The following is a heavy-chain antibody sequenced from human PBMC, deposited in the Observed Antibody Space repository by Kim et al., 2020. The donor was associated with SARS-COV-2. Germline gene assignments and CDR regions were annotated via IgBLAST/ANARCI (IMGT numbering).Heavy chain of an antibody. CDR2: ISSGDITI. CDR3: ARGGGSGRYYFPFDY. D-gene: IGHD1-26*01. CDR1: GFTFSSYE. V-gene: IGHV3-48*03. J-gene: IGHJ4*02. Sequence: GGSLRLSCAASGFTFSSYEMNWVRQTPGKGLEWVSYISSGDITIHYADSVKGRFTISRDNAKNSLYLQMNSLRAEDTALYYCARGGGSGRYYFPFDYWGQGTLVTVSS.